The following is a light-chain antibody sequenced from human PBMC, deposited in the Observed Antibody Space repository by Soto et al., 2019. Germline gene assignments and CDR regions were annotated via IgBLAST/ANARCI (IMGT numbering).Light chain of an antibody. CDR1: QSVRSN. V-gene: IGKV3-15*01. Sequence: EIVMTQSPATLSVSPGERATIYCRASQSVRSNLAWHQQKPGQAPRLLIYGTSTRATGIPVRFSGSGSGTEYTLTISSLQSEELAVDYCEQQNNRTPLTIGGGSKVEIK. CDR2: GTS. CDR3: EQQNNRTPLT. J-gene: IGKJ4*01.